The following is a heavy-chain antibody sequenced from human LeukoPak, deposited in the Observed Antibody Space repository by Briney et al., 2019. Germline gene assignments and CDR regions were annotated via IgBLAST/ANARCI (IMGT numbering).Heavy chain of an antibody. CDR2: TYTSGST. D-gene: IGHD3-10*01. CDR1: GGPISSYY. V-gene: IGHV4-4*07. J-gene: IGHJ4*02. Sequence: PSETLSLTCTVSGGPISSYYWSWIRKPPGKGLEWIGRTYTSGSTNYNPSLKSRVTMSVDTSKNQFSLKLSSVTAADTAVYYCARSRYYYGSGSYPFDYWGQGTLVTVSS. CDR3: ARSRYYYGSGSYPFDY.